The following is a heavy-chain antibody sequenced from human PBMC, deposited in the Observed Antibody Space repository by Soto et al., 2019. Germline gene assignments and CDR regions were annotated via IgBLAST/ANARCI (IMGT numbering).Heavy chain of an antibody. CDR2: INHSGST. J-gene: IGHJ6*02. Sequence: SETLSITCAVYGGSFSGYYWTWIRQPPGKGLEWIGEINHSGSTNYSPSLKSRVTISVDTSRNQFSLKLTSVTAADTAVYSCAAGQVSANAYGSLVRYHFYGMAVWGQGSTVTVSS. CDR3: AAGQVSANAYGSLVRYHFYGMAV. D-gene: IGHD6-6*01. CDR1: GGSFSGYY. V-gene: IGHV4-34*01.